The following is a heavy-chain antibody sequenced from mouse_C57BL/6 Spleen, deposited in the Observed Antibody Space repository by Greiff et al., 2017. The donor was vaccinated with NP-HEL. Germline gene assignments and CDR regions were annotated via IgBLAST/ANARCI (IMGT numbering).Heavy chain of an antibody. CDR2: IDPSDSYT. Sequence: VQLQQSGPELVKPGASVKLSCKASGYTFTSYWMQWVKQRPGQGLEWIGEIDPSDSYTNYNQKFKGKATLTVDTSSSTAYMQLSSLTSEDSAVYYCARNPLFDYWGQGTTLTVSS. V-gene: IGHV1-50*01. J-gene: IGHJ2*01. CDR3: ARNPLFDY. CDR1: GYTFTSYW.